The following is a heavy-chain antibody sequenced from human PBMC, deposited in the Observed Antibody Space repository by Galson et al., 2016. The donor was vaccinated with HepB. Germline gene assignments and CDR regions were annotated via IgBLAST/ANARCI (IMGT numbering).Heavy chain of an antibody. D-gene: IGHD3-22*01. Sequence: SLRLSCAASGFTFSRHWMNWVRQAPGKGLEWVANIKQDGSEKYYVDSVRGRFTISRDNAKDSLFLQMNSLRAEDTAVYFCARAGITYYYDSSGFLAGALDIWGQGTRVTVSS. CDR1: GFTFSRHW. CDR2: IKQDGSEK. V-gene: IGHV3-7*04. J-gene: IGHJ3*02. CDR3: ARAGITYYYDSSGFLAGALDI.